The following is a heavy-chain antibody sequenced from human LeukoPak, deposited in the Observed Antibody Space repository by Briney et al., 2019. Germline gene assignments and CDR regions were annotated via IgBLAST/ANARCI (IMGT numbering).Heavy chain of an antibody. J-gene: IGHJ3*02. V-gene: IGHV3-48*01. CDR2: ITSSSSAI. CDR1: GFTFSSYS. CDR3: ARDLLGTYGFDI. Sequence: GGSLRLSCAASGFTFSSYSMNWVRQAPGKGLEWVSYITSSSSAIYYADSVKGRLTMSRDNVKNSVYLQMNSLRVEDTAVYYCARDLLGTYGFDIWGQGTMVTVSS. D-gene: IGHD3-16*01.